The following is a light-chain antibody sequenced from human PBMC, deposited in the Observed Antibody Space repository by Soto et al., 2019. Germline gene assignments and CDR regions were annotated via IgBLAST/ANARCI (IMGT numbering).Light chain of an antibody. V-gene: IGLV3-21*04. Sequence: SYELTQPPSVSLAPGKTARITCGGNNIGSKSVHWYQQKPGQAPVLVIYYDSDRPSGIPERFSGSNSGNTATLTISRVEAGHEADYYCQVWDSSSDHVVFGGGTKLTVL. CDR1: NIGSKS. CDR2: YDS. CDR3: QVWDSSSDHVV. J-gene: IGLJ2*01.